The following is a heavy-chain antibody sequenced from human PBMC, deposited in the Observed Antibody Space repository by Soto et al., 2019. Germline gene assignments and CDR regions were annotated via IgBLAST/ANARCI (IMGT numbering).Heavy chain of an antibody. CDR3: AKSILSMVRGALDI. CDR2: ISYDGSNK. Sequence: PGGSLRLSCAASGFTFSSYGMHWVRQAPGKGLEWVAVISYDGSNKYYADSVKGRFTISRDNSKNTLYLQMNSLRAEDTAVYYCAKSILSMVRGALDIWGKGTMVTASS. J-gene: IGHJ3*02. CDR1: GFTFSSYG. D-gene: IGHD3-10*01. V-gene: IGHV3-30*18.